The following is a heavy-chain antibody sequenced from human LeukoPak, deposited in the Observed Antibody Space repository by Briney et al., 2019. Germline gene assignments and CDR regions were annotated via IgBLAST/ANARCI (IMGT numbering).Heavy chain of an antibody. D-gene: IGHD5-18*01. CDR3: ARAGYSYGSVYWFDP. CDR2: IYSGGST. J-gene: IGHJ5*02. V-gene: IGHV3-53*01. CDR1: GFTVSSNY. Sequence: GGSLRLSCAASGFTVSSNYMSWVRQAPGTGLEWVSVIYSGGSTYYADSVKGRFIISRDNSKNTLYLQMNSLRAEDTAVYYCARAGYSYGSVYWFDPWGQGTLVTVSS.